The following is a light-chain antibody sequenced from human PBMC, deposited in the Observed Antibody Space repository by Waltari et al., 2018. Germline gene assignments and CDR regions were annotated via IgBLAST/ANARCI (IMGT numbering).Light chain of an antibody. CDR1: SPTIGNNY. J-gene: IGLJ7*01. CDR2: ENT. Sequence: QSVLTQPPSVSAAPGQRVTISCSGGSPTIGNNYVSWYRQFPGPAPKLLIYENTERPSGIPGRFSGSKSGTSATLDITGLQAGDEADYYCGTWDSSLSGAVFGGGTHLTVL. CDR3: GTWDSSLSGAV. V-gene: IGLV1-51*02.